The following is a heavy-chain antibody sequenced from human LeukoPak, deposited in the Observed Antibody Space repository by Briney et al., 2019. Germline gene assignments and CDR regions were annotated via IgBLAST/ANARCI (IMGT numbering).Heavy chain of an antibody. CDR2: ISYDGSNK. Sequence: GRSLRLSCAASGFTFSSYGMHWVRQAPGKGLEWVAVISYDGSNKYYADSVKGRFTISRDNSKNTLYLQMNSLRAEDTAVYYCARSGRGYYDSLDHWGQGDLVTVSS. CDR3: ARSGRGYYDSLDH. J-gene: IGHJ4*02. V-gene: IGHV3-30*03. D-gene: IGHD3-22*01. CDR1: GFTFSSYG.